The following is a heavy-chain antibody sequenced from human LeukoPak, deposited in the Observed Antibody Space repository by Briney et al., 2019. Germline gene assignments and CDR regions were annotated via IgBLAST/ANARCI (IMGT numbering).Heavy chain of an antibody. J-gene: IGHJ4*02. Sequence: PGGSLRLSCAASGFTFSSYAMSWVRQAPGKGLEWVSAISGSGRSTYYTDSVKGRFTISRDNSKNTLYLQMNSLRAEDTAVYYCAKATYYYDSSGYHQLDYFEYWGQGTLVTVSS. CDR2: ISGSGRST. CDR1: GFTFSSYA. V-gene: IGHV3-23*01. CDR3: AKATYYYDSSGYHQLDYFEY. D-gene: IGHD3-22*01.